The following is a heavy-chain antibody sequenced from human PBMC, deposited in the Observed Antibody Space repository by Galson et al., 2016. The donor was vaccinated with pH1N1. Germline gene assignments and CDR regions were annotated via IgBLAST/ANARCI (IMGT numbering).Heavy chain of an antibody. CDR2: IIALFGTT. D-gene: IGHD3-22*01. J-gene: IGHJ4*02. Sequence: SVKVSCKASGVIFRNFAMSWVRQAPGQGLEWMGGIIALFGTTNYAQKFQGRPTITTDESTSTVYMELSSLRSEDTAVYYCARAGENYYETSGYGKTWGQGTLVTVSS. V-gene: IGHV1-69*05. CDR1: GVIFRNFA. CDR3: ARAGENYYETSGYGKT.